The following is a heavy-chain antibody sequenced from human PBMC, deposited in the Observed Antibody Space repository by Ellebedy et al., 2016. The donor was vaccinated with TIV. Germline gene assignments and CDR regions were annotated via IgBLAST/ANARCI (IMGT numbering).Heavy chain of an antibody. Sequence: AASVKVSCKASGYTFTSYYMHWVRQAPGQGLEWMGIINPSGGSTSYAQKLQGRVTMTRDTSTSTVYMELSSLRSEDTAVYYCARSSFGSAYYGSIDYWGQGTLVTVSS. CDR3: ARSSFGSAYYGSIDY. CDR1: GYTFTSYY. CDR2: INPSGGST. D-gene: IGHD3-3*01. J-gene: IGHJ4*02. V-gene: IGHV1-46*04.